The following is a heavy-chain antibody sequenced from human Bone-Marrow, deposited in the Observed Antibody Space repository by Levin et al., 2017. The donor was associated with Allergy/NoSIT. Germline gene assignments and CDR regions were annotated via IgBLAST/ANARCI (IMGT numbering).Heavy chain of an antibody. J-gene: IGHJ4*02. V-gene: IGHV2-5*02. Sequence: KLSGPTLVKPTQTLTLTCTVSGFSLSTSGVGVAWIRQPSGKALEWLALIYWDDDKRYSPSLKSRLTISKDASKNQVVLTMTNMDLVDTATYFCAHSFGGGAFGAAGTSFASWGQGTLVTVSS. CDR1: GFSLSTSGVG. D-gene: IGHD6-13*01. CDR3: AHSFGGGAFGAAGTSFAS. CDR2: IYWDDDK.